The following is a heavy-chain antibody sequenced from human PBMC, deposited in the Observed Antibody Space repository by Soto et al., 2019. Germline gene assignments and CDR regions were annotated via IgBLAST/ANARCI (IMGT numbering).Heavy chain of an antibody. V-gene: IGHV3-23*01. CDR3: AKRGDIVVVPAVLLSAFDI. Sequence: GGSLRLSCAASGFTFSSYAMSWVHQAPGKGLEWVSAISGSGGSTYYADSVKGRFTISRDNSKNTLYLQMNSLRAEDTAVYYCAKRGDIVVVPAVLLSAFDIWGQGTMVTVSS. D-gene: IGHD2-2*01. CDR1: GFTFSSYA. CDR2: ISGSGGST. J-gene: IGHJ3*02.